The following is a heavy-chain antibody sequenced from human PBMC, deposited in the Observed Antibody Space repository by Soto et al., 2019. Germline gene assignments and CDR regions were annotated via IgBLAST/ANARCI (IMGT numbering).Heavy chain of an antibody. V-gene: IGHV1-46*01. D-gene: IGHD3-10*01. J-gene: IGHJ6*02. Sequence: ASVKVSCKASGYTFTSYYMHWVRQAPGQGLEWMGIINPSGGSTSYAQKFQGRVTMTRDTSTSTVYMELSSLRSEDTAVYYCAREVLWFGAPRYYYYGMDVWRQGTTVTVSS. CDR3: AREVLWFGAPRYYYYGMDV. CDR2: INPSGGST. CDR1: GYTFTSYY.